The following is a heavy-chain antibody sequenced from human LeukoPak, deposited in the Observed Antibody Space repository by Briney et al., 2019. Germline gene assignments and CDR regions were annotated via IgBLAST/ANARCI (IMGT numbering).Heavy chain of an antibody. V-gene: IGHV4-59*01. CDR3: ARGKEVITMLRGLKPGYYFDY. CDR2: IYYSGST. Sequence: SETLSLTCTVSGGSISSYYWSWIRQPPGKGLEWIGYIYYSGSTDYNPSLKSRVTISVDTSKNQFSLKLNSVTAADTAVYYCARGKEVITMLRGLKPGYYFDYWGQGTLVTVSS. CDR1: GGSISSYY. J-gene: IGHJ4*02. D-gene: IGHD3-10*01.